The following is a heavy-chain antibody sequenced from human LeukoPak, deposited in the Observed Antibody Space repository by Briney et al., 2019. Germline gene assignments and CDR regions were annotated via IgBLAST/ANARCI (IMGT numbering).Heavy chain of an antibody. D-gene: IGHD3-3*01. V-gene: IGHV4-59*01. Sequence: SETLSLTCTVSGGSISSYYWGWVRQPPRKGLEWIGYMCYSGSTNYNPSPKSRGTISVDPSKNQFSLKLSSVTAAGTAVYYCARLEKYYDFWSGYYTRTGRFDPWGQGTLVTVSS. CDR3: ARLEKYYDFWSGYYTRTGRFDP. CDR2: MCYSGST. CDR1: GGSISSYY. J-gene: IGHJ5*02.